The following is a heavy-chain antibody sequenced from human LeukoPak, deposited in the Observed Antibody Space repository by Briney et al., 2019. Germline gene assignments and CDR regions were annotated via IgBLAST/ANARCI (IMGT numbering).Heavy chain of an antibody. CDR3: ATSYYYDSSGYYVGY. V-gene: IGHV4-59*11. Sequence: SETLSPTCTVSGGSISSHYWSWIRQPPGKGLEWIGYIYYSGSTNYNPSLKSRVTISVDTSKNQFSLKLSSVTAADTAVYYCATSYYYDSSGYYVGYWGQGTQVTVSS. CDR1: GGSISSHY. CDR2: IYYSGST. J-gene: IGHJ4*02. D-gene: IGHD3-22*01.